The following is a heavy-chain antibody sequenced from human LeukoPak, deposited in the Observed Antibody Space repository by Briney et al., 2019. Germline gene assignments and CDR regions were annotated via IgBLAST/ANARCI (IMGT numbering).Heavy chain of an antibody. CDR2: IYYSGSI. CDR3: ARRLYDGSGGYCYFDY. CDR1: GGSISSSSYY. J-gene: IGHJ4*02. Sequence: KASETVTLTCTVSGGSISSSSYYWGWIRQPPGKGLEWIGSIYYSGSIYNNPSLKSRVTISVDTSKNQFSLKLSSVTAADTAVYYCARRLYDGSGGYCYFDYWCQRGLVTVSS. V-gene: IGHV4-39*01. D-gene: IGHD3-22*01.